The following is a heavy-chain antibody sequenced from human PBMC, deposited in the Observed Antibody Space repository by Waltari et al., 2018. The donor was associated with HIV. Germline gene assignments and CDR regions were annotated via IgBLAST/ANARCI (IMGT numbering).Heavy chain of an antibody. V-gene: IGHV4-59*01. Sequence: QVQLQESGPGLVRPSESLSLTGPVSGGSISTYYWSWVRQPPGKGLEWIAYIHYSGSFNYNPSLKSRVTISVDTSKNLFSLKLTSVTAADTAVYYCARDPGKQAVTRYFDYWGQGTLVTVSS. J-gene: IGHJ4*02. CDR3: ARDPGKQAVTRYFDY. CDR2: IHYSGSF. CDR1: GGSISTYY. D-gene: IGHD6-19*01.